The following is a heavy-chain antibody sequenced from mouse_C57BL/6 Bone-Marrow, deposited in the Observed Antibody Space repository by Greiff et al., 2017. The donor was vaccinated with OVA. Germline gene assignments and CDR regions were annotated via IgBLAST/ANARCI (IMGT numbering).Heavy chain of an antibody. J-gene: IGHJ1*03. CDR2: ISNGGGST. CDR3: ARGYYYGSSHWYFDV. CDR1: GFTFSDYY. D-gene: IGHD1-1*01. Sequence: EVQGVESGGGLVQPGGSLKLSCAASGFTFSDYYMYWVRQTPEKRLEWVAYISNGGGSTYYPDTVKGRFTISRDNAKNTLYLQMSRLKSEDTAMYYCARGYYYGSSHWYFDVWGTGTTVTVSS. V-gene: IGHV5-12*01.